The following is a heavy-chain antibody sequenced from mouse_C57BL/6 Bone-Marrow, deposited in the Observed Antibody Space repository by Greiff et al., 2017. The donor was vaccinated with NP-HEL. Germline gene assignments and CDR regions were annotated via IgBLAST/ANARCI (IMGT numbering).Heavy chain of an antibody. CDR2: ISDGGSYT. CDR1: GFTFSSYA. CDR3: ARDNYYGSSPLAY. Sequence: EVQVVESGGGLVKPGGSLKLSCAASGFTFSSYAMSWVRQTPEKRLEWVATISDGGSYTYYPDNVKGRFTISRDNAKNNLYLQMSHLKSEDTAMYYCARDNYYGSSPLAYWGQGTLVTVSA. D-gene: IGHD1-1*01. J-gene: IGHJ3*01. V-gene: IGHV5-4*01.